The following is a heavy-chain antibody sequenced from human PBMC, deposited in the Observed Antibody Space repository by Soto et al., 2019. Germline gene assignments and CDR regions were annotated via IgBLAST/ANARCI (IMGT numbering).Heavy chain of an antibody. D-gene: IGHD6-13*01. CDR2: IWFDASHE. CDR1: VFSFSDYG. CDR3: ARDQGRATADGPLGNGLDV. Sequence: WESLRLSCSASVFSFSDYGMHWFRQAPGKGLEWLTIIWFDASHEYYADSVKGRFTISRDNSNNTLYLQLNSLTADDTAVYFCARDQGRATADGPLGNGLDVWGQGTAVTVSS. J-gene: IGHJ6*02. V-gene: IGHV3-33*01.